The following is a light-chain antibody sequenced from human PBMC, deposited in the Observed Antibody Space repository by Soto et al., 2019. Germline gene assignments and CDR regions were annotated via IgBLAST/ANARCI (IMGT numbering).Light chain of an antibody. J-gene: IGKJ1*01. V-gene: IGKV3-20*01. Sequence: EIVLTQSPGTLSLSPGERATLSCRASQSVSSSYLAWYQQKPGQAPRLLIYGASSRATGIPDRFSGSGSGIDFPLTISRLEPEDFAVYYCQPYGSSPWTFGQGTKVEIK. CDR1: QSVSSSY. CDR2: GAS. CDR3: QPYGSSPWT.